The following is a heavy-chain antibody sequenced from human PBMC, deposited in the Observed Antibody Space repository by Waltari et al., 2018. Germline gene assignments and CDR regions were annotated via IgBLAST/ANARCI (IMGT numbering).Heavy chain of an antibody. D-gene: IGHD3-3*01. J-gene: IGHJ6*03. Sequence: QVQLQQWGAGLLKPSETLSLTCDVSGGSLSGYHWTWIRQPPGKGLEWFGESNDSGRTTYSPTLESRVTVSIDTANAQFSLGVWSVTAADTAVYYCARVFGYYYYYMDVWGKGTTVTISS. CDR3: ARVFGYYYYYMDV. CDR1: GGSLSGYH. CDR2: SNDSGRT. V-gene: IGHV4-34*02.